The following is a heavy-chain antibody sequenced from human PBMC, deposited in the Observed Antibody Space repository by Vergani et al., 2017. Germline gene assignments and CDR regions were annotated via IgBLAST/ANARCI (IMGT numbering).Heavy chain of an antibody. CDR1: GFTFSSYD. D-gene: IGHD4-23*01. V-gene: IGHV3-13*01. CDR2: IGTAGDT. CDR3: ARAVTTTVGDPPGY. J-gene: IGHJ4*02. Sequence: EVLLVESGGGLVQPGESLRLSCAASGFTFSSYDMHWVRQATGKGLEWVSAIGTAGDTYYPGSVKGRFTISRENAKNSLYLQMNSLRAGDTAIYYCARAVTTTVGDPPGYWGQGTLVTVSS.